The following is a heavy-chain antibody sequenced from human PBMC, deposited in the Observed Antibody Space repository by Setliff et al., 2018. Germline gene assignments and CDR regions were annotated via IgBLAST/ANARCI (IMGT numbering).Heavy chain of an antibody. CDR2: ISPNSGNT. CDR1: AYIFTNHY. J-gene: IGHJ6*03. Sequence: GASVKVSCKASAYIFTNHYIYWIRQAPGQGLEWMGWISPNSGNTMYAQKFQTRVTMTRDTSISTAYLDLTSLRSDDTAIYYCARDSTGSDLYEFQYMDVWGKGTPVTVSS. D-gene: IGHD1-26*01. V-gene: IGHV1-2*02. CDR3: ARDSTGSDLYEFQYMDV.